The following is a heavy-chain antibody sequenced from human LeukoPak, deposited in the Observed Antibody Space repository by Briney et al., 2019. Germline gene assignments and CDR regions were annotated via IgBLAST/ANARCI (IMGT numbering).Heavy chain of an antibody. CDR1: GGSISSSSYY. CDR2: RHSDGST. J-gene: IGHJ5*02. CDR3: ARFGTFGEHWLDP. Sequence: SETLSLTCTVSGGSISSSSYYWSWVRQPPGKGLEWIGYRHSDGSTNYNPSLKSRVTTSVETSKNQFSLKLTSVTAADTAVYYCARFGTFGEHWLDPWGQGTLVTVSS. D-gene: IGHD3-10*01. V-gene: IGHV4-61*01.